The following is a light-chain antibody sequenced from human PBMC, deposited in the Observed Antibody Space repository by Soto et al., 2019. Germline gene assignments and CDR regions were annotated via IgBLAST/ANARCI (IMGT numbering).Light chain of an antibody. V-gene: IGKV3-20*01. CDR2: TTS. CDR1: QSVGGY. Sequence: DIVLTQSPGTLSLSPGERATLSCRASQSVGGYLAWYQQKPGQAPRLLIYTTSYRATDIPDRFSGSGSGTDFTLTISRLEPEDFAVYYCQQYGGSPWTFGQGTKVEI. J-gene: IGKJ1*01. CDR3: QQYGGSPWT.